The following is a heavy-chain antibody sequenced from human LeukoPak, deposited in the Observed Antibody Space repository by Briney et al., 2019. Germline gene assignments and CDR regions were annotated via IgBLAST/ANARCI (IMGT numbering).Heavy chain of an antibody. J-gene: IGHJ4*02. Sequence: GGSLRLSCAASGFTFSSYSMAWVRQAPGMGLEWVSVISDTGGTTYYADSVKGRFTISRDNSKNTLCLQMNSLRAEDTAVYFCARAAMVRGVDYFDYWGQGTLVTVSS. V-gene: IGHV3-23*01. CDR2: ISDTGGTT. D-gene: IGHD3-10*01. CDR3: ARAAMVRGVDYFDY. CDR1: GFTFSSYS.